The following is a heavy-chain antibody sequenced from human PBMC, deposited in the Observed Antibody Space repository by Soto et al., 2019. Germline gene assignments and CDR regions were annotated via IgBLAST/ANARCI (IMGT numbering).Heavy chain of an antibody. CDR3: ARGHTEQLVTAPFDP. J-gene: IGHJ5*02. V-gene: IGHV4-59*01. CDR1: NGSISTYY. D-gene: IGHD6-6*01. CDR2: IYYSGTT. Sequence: SETLSLTCTVSNGSISTYYWSWLRKPQGKGLEWIGYIYYSGTTNYNPSLKSRVTISVDTSKNQFSLNLKCVTAADTAAYSCARGHTEQLVTAPFDPWGQGTPLTVCS.